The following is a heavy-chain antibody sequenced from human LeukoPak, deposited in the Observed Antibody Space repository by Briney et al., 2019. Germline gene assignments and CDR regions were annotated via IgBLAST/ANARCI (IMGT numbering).Heavy chain of an antibody. J-gene: IGHJ4*02. CDR3: AKDRGFDY. CDR2: ISYDGSNK. CDR1: GFTFSSYG. Sequence: GGSLRLSCAASGFTFSSYGMHCVRQAPGKGLEWVAVISYDGSNKYYADSVKGRFTISRDNSKNTLYLQMNSLRAEDTAVYYCAKDRGFDYWGQGTLVTVSS. V-gene: IGHV3-30*18.